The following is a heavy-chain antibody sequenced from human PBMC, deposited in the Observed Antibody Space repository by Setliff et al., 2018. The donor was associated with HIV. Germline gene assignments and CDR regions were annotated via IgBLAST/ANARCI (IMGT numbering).Heavy chain of an antibody. CDR1: GASISGGDYY. D-gene: IGHD1-1*01. J-gene: IGHJ4*02. Sequence: TLSLTCTVSGASISGGDYYWSWIRQPPGKGLEWIGYIYYSGTTYDNPSLKSRVTISVDTSKNHFSLKLRSVTAADTAVYYCAQLGMVDDFDYWGQGTLVTVSS. CDR3: AQLGMVDDFDY. V-gene: IGHV4-30-4*08. CDR2: IYYSGTT.